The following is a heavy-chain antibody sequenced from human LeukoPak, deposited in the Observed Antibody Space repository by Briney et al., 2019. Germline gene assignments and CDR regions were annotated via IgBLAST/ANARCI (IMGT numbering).Heavy chain of an antibody. D-gene: IGHD3-10*01. Sequence: SETLSLTCAVYGGSFSGYYWSWIRQPPGKGLEWIGEINHSGSTNYNPSLKSRVTISVDTSKNQFSLKLSSVTAADTAVYYCARGVMVRVWGQGTLVTVSS. J-gene: IGHJ4*02. V-gene: IGHV4-34*01. CDR3: ARGVMVRV. CDR2: INHSGST. CDR1: GGSFSGYY.